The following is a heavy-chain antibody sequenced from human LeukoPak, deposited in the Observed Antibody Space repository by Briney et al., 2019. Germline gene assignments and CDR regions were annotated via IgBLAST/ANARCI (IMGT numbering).Heavy chain of an antibody. Sequence: SETLSLTCTVSGDSISSSSSYWGWIRQPPGEGLEWIGSIYYSGSTYYNTSLKSRVTISVDTSKNQFSLRLNSVTAADTAVYYCARRITMVRGVITPFDPWGQGTLVTVSS. D-gene: IGHD3-10*01. CDR2: IYYSGST. V-gene: IGHV4-39*01. CDR1: GDSISSSSSY. J-gene: IGHJ5*02. CDR3: ARRITMVRGVITPFDP.